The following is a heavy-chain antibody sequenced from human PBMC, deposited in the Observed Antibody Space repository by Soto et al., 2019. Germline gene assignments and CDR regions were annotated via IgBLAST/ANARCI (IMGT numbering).Heavy chain of an antibody. D-gene: IGHD1-26*01. CDR2: ISGSGGST. V-gene: IGHV3-23*01. CDR3: ARNHRGGWEPEYYYYGMDV. CDR1: GFTFSSYA. Sequence: EVQLLESGGGLVQPGGSLRLSCAASGFTFSSYAMSWVRQAPGKGLEWVSAISGSGGSTYYADSVKGRFTISRVNSKNTLYLQMNSLRAEDTAVYYCARNHRGGWEPEYYYYGMDVWGQGTTVTVSS. J-gene: IGHJ6*02.